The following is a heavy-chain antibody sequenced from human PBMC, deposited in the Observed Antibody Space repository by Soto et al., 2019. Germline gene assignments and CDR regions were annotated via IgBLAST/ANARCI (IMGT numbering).Heavy chain of an antibody. J-gene: IGHJ4*02. Sequence: PGGSLRLSCAASGFTFSIYAMSWVRQAPGKGLEWVSTISGSGDTTKYPDSVKGRFTISRDNSKNTVYLQMYSLRAEDTAIYYCAKERGNSICWYLYDYWGQGTLVTVSS. CDR2: ISGSGDTT. D-gene: IGHD6-13*01. CDR1: GFTFSIYA. CDR3: AKERGNSICWYLYDY. V-gene: IGHV3-23*01.